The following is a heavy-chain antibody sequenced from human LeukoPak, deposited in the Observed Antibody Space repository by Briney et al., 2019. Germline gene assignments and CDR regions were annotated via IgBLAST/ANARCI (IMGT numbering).Heavy chain of an antibody. CDR3: ARGGYGDYHFES. CDR1: GFTFSIYS. CDR2: ISTTSGTI. D-gene: IGHD4-17*01. J-gene: IGHJ4*02. Sequence: GGSLRLSCAASGFTFSIYSMNWVRQAPGKGPEWVSYISTTSGTIYYADSVKGRFTIFRDNAKNSLSLQMSSRRAADTAVYYCARGGYGDYHFESWGQGTQVTVSS. V-gene: IGHV3-48*01.